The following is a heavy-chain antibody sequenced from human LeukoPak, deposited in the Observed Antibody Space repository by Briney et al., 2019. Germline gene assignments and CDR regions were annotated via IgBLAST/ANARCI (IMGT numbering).Heavy chain of an antibody. J-gene: IGHJ5*02. D-gene: IGHD2/OR15-2a*01. CDR2: INHSGST. CDR3: AMVLYRSGRPGP. V-gene: IGHV4-34*08. CDR1: GGTLIGYD. Sequence: PSETLSLTCAVYGGTLIGYDWSWIRQPPGKGLEWIGEINHSGSTNYSPSLKSRVTISIDTSRNQFSLKVNSVTAADTAVYYCAMVLYRSGRPGPWGQGTLVTVSP.